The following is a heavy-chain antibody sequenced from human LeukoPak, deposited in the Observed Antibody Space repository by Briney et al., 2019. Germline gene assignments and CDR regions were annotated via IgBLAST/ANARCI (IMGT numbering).Heavy chain of an antibody. Sequence: GGSLRLSCAASGFTFSSYSMNWVRQAPGKGLEWVSSISSSSSYIYYADSVKGRFTISGDNAKNSLYLQMNSLRAEDTAVYYCARSITIFGEFYYFDYWGQGTLVTVSS. CDR1: GFTFSSYS. CDR2: ISSSSSYI. CDR3: ARSITIFGEFYYFDY. J-gene: IGHJ4*02. D-gene: IGHD3-3*01. V-gene: IGHV3-21*01.